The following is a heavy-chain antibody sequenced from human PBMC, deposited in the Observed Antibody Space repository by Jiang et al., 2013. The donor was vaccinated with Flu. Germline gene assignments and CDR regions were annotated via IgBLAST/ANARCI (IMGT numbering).Heavy chain of an antibody. D-gene: IGHD3-3*01. V-gene: IGHV5-51*01. CDR2: IYPGDSDT. Sequence: YSFTSYWIGWVRQMPGKGLEWMGIIYPGDSDTRYSPSFQGQVTISADKSISTAYLQWSSLKASDTAMYYCARRRYDYDFWSGYYRRWFDPWGQGTLVTVSS. CDR3: ARRRYDYDFWSGYYRRWFDP. J-gene: IGHJ5*02. CDR1: YSFTSYW.